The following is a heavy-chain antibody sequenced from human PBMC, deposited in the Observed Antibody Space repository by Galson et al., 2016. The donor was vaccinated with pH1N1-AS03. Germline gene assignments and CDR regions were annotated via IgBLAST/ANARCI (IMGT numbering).Heavy chain of an antibody. D-gene: IGHD4-17*01. CDR3: ARTHHGDYAYYGMDV. Sequence: PRLSCAASGFTFSSSNMNWVRQAPGKGLEWVSYISSSSSTIYYVDSVKGRFTISRDNAKSSLYLQMHSLRAEDTAVYYCARTHHGDYAYYGMDVWGQGTTVTVSS. CDR2: ISSSSSTI. J-gene: IGHJ6*02. CDR1: GFTFSSSN. V-gene: IGHV3-48*01.